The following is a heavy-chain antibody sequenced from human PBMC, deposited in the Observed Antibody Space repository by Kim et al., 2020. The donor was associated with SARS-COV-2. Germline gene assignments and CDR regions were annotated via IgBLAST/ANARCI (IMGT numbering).Heavy chain of an antibody. J-gene: IGHJ6*02. V-gene: IGHV1-46*01. Sequence: ASVKVSCKASGYTFTSYYMHWVRQAPGQGLEWMGIINPSGGSTSYAQKFQGRVTMTRDTSTSTVYMELSSLRSEDTAVYYCARDFYSGITFGGVIVRHGMDVWGQGTTVTVSS. CDR1: GYTFTSYY. CDR3: ARDFYSGITFGGVIVRHGMDV. CDR2: INPSGGST. D-gene: IGHD3-16*02.